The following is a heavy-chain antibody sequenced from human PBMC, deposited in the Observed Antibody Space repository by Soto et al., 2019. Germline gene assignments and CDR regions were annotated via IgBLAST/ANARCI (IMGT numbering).Heavy chain of an antibody. CDR2: INHSGST. CDR1: GGSFSGYY. D-gene: IGHD6-13*01. Sequence: PSETLSLTCAVYGGSFSGYYWSWIRQPPGKGLEWIGEINHSGSTNYNPSLKSRVTISVDTSKNQFSLKLSSVTAADTAVYYCARSGGRRSSSWHPPVHFDYWGQGTLVTVSS. V-gene: IGHV4-34*01. CDR3: ARSGGRRSSSWHPPVHFDY. J-gene: IGHJ4*02.